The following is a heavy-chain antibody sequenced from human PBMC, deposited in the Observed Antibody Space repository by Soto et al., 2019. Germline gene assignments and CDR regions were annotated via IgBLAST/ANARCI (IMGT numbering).Heavy chain of an antibody. CDR1: GVFTSTNNW. Sequence: QLQLQESGPGLVRPSGTLSLTCADSGVFTSTNNWWCWVRQPPGKGLEWIGDAYHTGSTEYNPSLTSRVSIAVNKTTGQTSARLTSAAVGNTAFYYWARGPPISYCGGSGIFEYWGQRSMVTVSS. D-gene: IGHD2-15*01. J-gene: IGHJ4*02. CDR3: ARGPPISYCGGSGIFEY. CDR2: AYHTGST. V-gene: IGHV4-4*02.